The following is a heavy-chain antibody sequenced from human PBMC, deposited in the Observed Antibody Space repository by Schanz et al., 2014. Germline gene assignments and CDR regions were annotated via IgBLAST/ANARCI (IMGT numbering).Heavy chain of an antibody. D-gene: IGHD2-2*01. J-gene: IGHJ4*02. Sequence: EVQLVESGGGLVQPGGSLRLSCVASGFTFSGSVMHWVRQAPGKGLEWVSRTSNDGSFTTFADSVKGRFTISRDNAKNTLYLQMNSLRAEDTAVYYCERFQSPHQPFDYWGQGTLVTVSS. CDR2: TSNDGSFT. CDR3: ERFQSPHQPFDY. V-gene: IGHV3-74*02. CDR1: GFTFSGSV.